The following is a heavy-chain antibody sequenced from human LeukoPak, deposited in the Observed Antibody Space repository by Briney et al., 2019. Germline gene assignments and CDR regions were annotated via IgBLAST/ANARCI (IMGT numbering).Heavy chain of an antibody. CDR3: ARRAAYCSSTSCYLGWNYVHFDY. CDR2: IYPGDSDT. D-gene: IGHD2-2*01. Sequence: GESLKISCKGSGYSFTSYWIGWVRQMPGKGLEWMGIIYPGDSDTRYSPSFQGQVTISADKSISTAYLQWSSPKASDTAMYYCARRAAYCSSTSCYLGWNYVHFDYWGQGTLVTVSS. J-gene: IGHJ4*02. V-gene: IGHV5-51*01. CDR1: GYSFTSYW.